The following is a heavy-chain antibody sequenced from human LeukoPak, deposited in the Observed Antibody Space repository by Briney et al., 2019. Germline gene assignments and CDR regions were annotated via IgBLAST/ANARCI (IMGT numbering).Heavy chain of an antibody. D-gene: IGHD6-19*01. CDR2: IITYNGNT. Sequence: GASVKVSCKASGYTFTSYGISWVRQAPGQGLEWMGWIITYNGNTHYAQKLQGRVTMTTDTSTSTAYMELRSLRSDDTAVYYCARSSLAVAGSVFDYWGQGTLVTVSS. J-gene: IGHJ4*02. V-gene: IGHV1-18*01. CDR1: GYTFTSYG. CDR3: ARSSLAVAGSVFDY.